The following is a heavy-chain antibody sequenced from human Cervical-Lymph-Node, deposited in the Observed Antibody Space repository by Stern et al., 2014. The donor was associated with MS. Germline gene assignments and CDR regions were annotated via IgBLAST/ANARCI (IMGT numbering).Heavy chain of an antibody. CDR1: GYSFTIYY. CDR2: IYPYDSDT. J-gene: IGHJ4*02. Sequence: EVQLVESGAEVKKPGESLKISCKLSGYSFTIYYIAWVRQMPGKGLEWMGVIYPYDSDTTYSPSFQGQVTISADKSIPTAYLQWSSLRASDTAMYYCARHVQGFDYWGQGTLVTVPS. CDR3: ARHVQGFDY. V-gene: IGHV5-51*01.